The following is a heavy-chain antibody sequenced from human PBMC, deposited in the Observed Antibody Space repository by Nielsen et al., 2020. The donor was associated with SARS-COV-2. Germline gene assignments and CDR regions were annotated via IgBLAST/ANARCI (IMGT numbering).Heavy chain of an antibody. Sequence: LRQAPGQGFGGLGWINAGNGNTKYSQKFQGRVTITRDTSASTAYMELSSLRSEDTAVYYCARDQFYDFWSGYSGWFDPWGQGTLVTVSS. CDR3: ARDQFYDFWSGYSGWFDP. CDR2: INAGNGNT. D-gene: IGHD3-3*01. V-gene: IGHV1-3*01. J-gene: IGHJ5*02.